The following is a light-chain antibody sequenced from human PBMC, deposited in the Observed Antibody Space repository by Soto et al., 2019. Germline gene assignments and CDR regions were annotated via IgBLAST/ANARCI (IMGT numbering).Light chain of an antibody. CDR1: SSDVGVYKY. CDR3: SCYVGTGIRV. V-gene: IGLV2-8*01. CDR2: VVT. J-gene: IGLJ3*02. Sequence: QSVLTQPPSASGSPGQSVTISCTGTSSDVGVYKYVSWYQQYPCNXHXLMIYVVTKRQSGSAXSFTGSXXGXXDSLTVSGFQPEYEADYYCSCYVGTGIRVFGGGTKLTVL.